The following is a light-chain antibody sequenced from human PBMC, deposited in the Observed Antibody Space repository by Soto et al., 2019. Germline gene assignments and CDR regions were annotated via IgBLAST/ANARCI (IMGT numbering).Light chain of an antibody. V-gene: IGKV1-5*01. Sequence: DIQMTQSPSTVSASEGDRVTITCRASQSISGWLAWYQQKPGEAPKLLIYDASTLQRGVPSRFSGSGFGTEFTLTISSLEPEDFAVYYCQQRSNWPITFGQRTLLEI. J-gene: IGKJ5*01. CDR3: QQRSNWPIT. CDR1: QSISGW. CDR2: DAS.